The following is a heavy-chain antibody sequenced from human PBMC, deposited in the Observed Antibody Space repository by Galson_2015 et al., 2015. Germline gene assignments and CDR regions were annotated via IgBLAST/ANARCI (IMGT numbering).Heavy chain of an antibody. Sequence: SLRLSCAASGFTFSSYEMNWVRQAPGKGLEWVSYISSSGSTIYYADSVKGRFTISRDNAKNSLYLQMNSLRAEDTAVYYCARERGRGYSAPGAFDIWGQGTMVTVSS. CDR2: ISSSGSTI. V-gene: IGHV3-48*03. CDR3: ARERGRGYSAPGAFDI. D-gene: IGHD5-12*01. CDR1: GFTFSSYE. J-gene: IGHJ3*02.